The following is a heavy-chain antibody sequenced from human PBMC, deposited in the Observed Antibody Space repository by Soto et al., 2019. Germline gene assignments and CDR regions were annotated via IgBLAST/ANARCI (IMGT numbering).Heavy chain of an antibody. J-gene: IGHJ5*02. D-gene: IGHD3-3*01. CDR3: ARDGINGNGVFDWFDP. CDR1: GGSIRSNNW. CDR2: IFHSGST. V-gene: IGHV4-4*02. Sequence: SETLSLTCAVSGGSIRSNNWWSWVRQPPGKGLEWIGEIFHSGSTHYNPSLKTRVTISVDKSKNQFSLKLSSVTAADTAVYYCARDGINGNGVFDWFDPWGQGTLVTVSS.